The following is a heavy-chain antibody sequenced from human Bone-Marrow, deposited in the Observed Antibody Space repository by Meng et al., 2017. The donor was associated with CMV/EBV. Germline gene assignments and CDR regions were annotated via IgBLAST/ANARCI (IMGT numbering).Heavy chain of an antibody. CDR3: AKAFSASWYREYYDD. Sequence: GESLKISCAASEFTFSNFAMSWVRQAPGRGLAWVSAITGSGGSTYYADSVKGRFTVSRDNSKNTLYLQMNRLRAEDTAVYYCAKAFSASWYREYYDDWGQGKLV. D-gene: IGHD6-13*01. V-gene: IGHV3-23*01. CDR2: ITGSGGST. J-gene: IGHJ4*02. CDR1: EFTFSNFA.